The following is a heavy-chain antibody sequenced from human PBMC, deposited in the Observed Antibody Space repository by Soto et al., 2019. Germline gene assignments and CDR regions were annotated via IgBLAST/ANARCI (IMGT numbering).Heavy chain of an antibody. CDR2: IYYSGST. J-gene: IGHJ4*02. V-gene: IGHV4-31*03. Sequence: SETLSLTCTVSGGSISSAGYYWSWIRQHPGKGLEWIGYIYYSGSTYYNPSLKSRVTMSVDTSKNQFSLKLSPVTAADTAVYYCARYGDYRKDIDYWGQGTLVTVSS. CDR1: GGSISSAGYY. CDR3: ARYGDYRKDIDY. D-gene: IGHD4-17*01.